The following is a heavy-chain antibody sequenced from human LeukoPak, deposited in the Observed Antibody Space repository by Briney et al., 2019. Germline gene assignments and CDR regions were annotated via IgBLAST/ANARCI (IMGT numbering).Heavy chain of an antibody. V-gene: IGHV4-34*01. CDR3: ARRGGPYYYGSGSYRYFDY. J-gene: IGHJ4*02. Sequence: SETLSLTAAVYGGSFSGYYWSWIRKPPGKGREWIGEINHSGSTNYNPSLKSRVTISVDTSKNQFSLKLSSVTAADTAVYYCARRGGPYYYGSGSYRYFDYWGQGTLVTVSS. CDR2: INHSGST. D-gene: IGHD3-10*01. CDR1: GGSFSGYY.